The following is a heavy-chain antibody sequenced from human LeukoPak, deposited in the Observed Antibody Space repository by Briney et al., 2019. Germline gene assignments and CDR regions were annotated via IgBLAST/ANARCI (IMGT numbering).Heavy chain of an antibody. CDR2: IYYSGST. D-gene: IGHD1-26*01. V-gene: IGHV4-59*01. Sequence: PSETLSLTCTVSGGPISSYYWIWLRQPPGKGLEWIGYIYYSGSTNYNPSLKSRVTISVDTSKNQFSLKLSSVTAADTAVYYCARDGSVGSYYYYMDVWGKGTTVTVSS. CDR1: GGPISSYY. J-gene: IGHJ6*03. CDR3: ARDGSVGSYYYYMDV.